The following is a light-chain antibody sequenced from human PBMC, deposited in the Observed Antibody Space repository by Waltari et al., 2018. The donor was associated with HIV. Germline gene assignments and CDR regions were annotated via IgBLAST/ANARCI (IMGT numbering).Light chain of an antibody. CDR3: QHRTTWPPT. CDR2: DAS. CDR1: QGISNY. Sequence: DIQMTQSPSSLSASVGDRVTITCRASQGISNYLAWFQQKPGKAPKSLIYDASKRAAGVPDRFSGSGFGTDFTLTISGLEPEDVAFYYCQHRTTWPPTFGGGTRVEIE. J-gene: IGKJ4*01. V-gene: IGKV1-16*01.